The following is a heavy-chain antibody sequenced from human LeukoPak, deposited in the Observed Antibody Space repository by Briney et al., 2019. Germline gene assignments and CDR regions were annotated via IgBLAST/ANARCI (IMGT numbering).Heavy chain of an antibody. D-gene: IGHD2-2*01. J-gene: IGHJ4*02. Sequence: GGSLRLSCAASGFTFSSHAMSWVRQAPGKGLEWVSAISGSGGSTYYADSVKGRFTISRDNSKNTLYLQMSSLRAEDTAVYYCAKDLLGYCSSTSCHPFDYWGQGTLVTVSS. CDR2: ISGSGGST. CDR1: GFTFSSHA. V-gene: IGHV3-23*01. CDR3: AKDLLGYCSSTSCHPFDY.